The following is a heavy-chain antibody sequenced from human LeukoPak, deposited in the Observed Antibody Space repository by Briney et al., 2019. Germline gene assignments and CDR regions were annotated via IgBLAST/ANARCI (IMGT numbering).Heavy chain of an antibody. J-gene: IGHJ4*02. CDR3: AKGHYYDSSGFDY. V-gene: IGHV3-9*03. D-gene: IGHD3-22*01. CDR1: GFTFSNAW. CDR2: ISWNSGSI. Sequence: GGSLRLSCAASGFTFSNAWMSWVRQAPGKGLEWVSGISWNSGSIGYADSVKGRFTISRDNAKNSLYLQMNSLRAEDMALYYCAKGHYYDSSGFDYWGQGTLVTVSS.